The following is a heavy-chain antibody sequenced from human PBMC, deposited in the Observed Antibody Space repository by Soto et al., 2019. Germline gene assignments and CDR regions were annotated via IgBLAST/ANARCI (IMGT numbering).Heavy chain of an antibody. CDR2: ISGSGDST. Sequence: EVPLLESGGGLVQPGGSLRLSCAASGFTFSSYATNWVRQATGKGLEWVSTISGSGDSTYYADSVKGRFTISKDNSKNTLSLQMNSLIVEDTAVYYCAKSGQSSWANMDVWGQGTTVTVSS. D-gene: IGHD2-2*01. CDR3: AKSGQSSWANMDV. CDR1: GFTFSSYA. J-gene: IGHJ6*02. V-gene: IGHV3-23*01.